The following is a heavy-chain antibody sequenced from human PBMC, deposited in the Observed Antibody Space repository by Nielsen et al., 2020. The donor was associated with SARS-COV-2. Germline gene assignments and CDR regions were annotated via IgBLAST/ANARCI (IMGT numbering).Heavy chain of an antibody. CDR2: ISSSSSYI. J-gene: IGHJ4*02. CDR3: ARDHSSGALGY. V-gene: IGHV3-21*01. D-gene: IGHD6-19*01. Sequence: VRQMPGKGLEWVSSISSSSSYIYYADSVKGRFTISRDNAKNSLYLQMNSLRAEDTAVYYCARDHSSGALGYWGQGTLVTVSS.